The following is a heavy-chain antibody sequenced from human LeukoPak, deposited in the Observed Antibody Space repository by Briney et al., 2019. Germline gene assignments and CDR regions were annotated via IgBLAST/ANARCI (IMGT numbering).Heavy chain of an antibody. V-gene: IGHV3-74*01. CDR2: INTDGSST. CDR1: GFTFSSYW. J-gene: IGHJ5*01. Sequence: GGSLRLSCAASGFTFSSYWMDWVRQAPGKGLVWVSRINTDGSSTSYGDSVKGRFTISRDNAKNTLYLQMNSLRVEDTAVYYCARQTYGGGWFDYWGQGVVVTVSS. CDR3: ARQTYGGGWFDY. D-gene: IGHD3-10*01.